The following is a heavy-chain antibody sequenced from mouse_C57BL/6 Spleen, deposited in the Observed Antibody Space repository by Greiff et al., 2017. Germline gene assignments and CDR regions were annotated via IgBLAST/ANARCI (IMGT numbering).Heavy chain of an antibody. CDR3: ARTLITTGGY. CDR2: IYPGSGST. Sequence: QVQLQHPGAELVKPGASVKMSCKASGYPFTSYWITWVKQRPGQGLEWIGDIYPGSGSTNYNEKFKSKATLTVDTSSSTAYMQLSSLTSEDSAVYYCARTLITTGGYWGQGTTLTVSS. V-gene: IGHV1-55*01. D-gene: IGHD1-2*01. CDR1: GYPFTSYW. J-gene: IGHJ2*01.